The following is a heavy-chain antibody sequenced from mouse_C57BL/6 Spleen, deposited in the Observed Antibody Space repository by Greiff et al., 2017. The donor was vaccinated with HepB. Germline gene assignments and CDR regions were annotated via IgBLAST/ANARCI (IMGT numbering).Heavy chain of an antibody. Sequence: EVQLQESGPGLVKPSQSLSLTCSVTGYSITSGYYWNWIRQFPGNKLEWMGYISYDGSNNYNPSLKNRISITRDTSKNQFFLKLNSVTTEDTATYYCARWDDEAWFAYWGQGTLVTVSA. CDR1: GYSITSGYY. CDR2: ISYDGSN. CDR3: ARWDDEAWFAY. J-gene: IGHJ3*01. V-gene: IGHV3-6*01. D-gene: IGHD2-3*01.